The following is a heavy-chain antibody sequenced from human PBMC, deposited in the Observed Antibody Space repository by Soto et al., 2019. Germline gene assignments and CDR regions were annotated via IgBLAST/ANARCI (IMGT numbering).Heavy chain of an antibody. CDR3: ARGLSSPSAAGV. CDR2: VHDTGTT. V-gene: IGHV4-39*01. D-gene: IGHD6-6*01. J-gene: IGHJ4*02. CDR1: GGSVSSGGNY. Sequence: QLQLQETGPGLVKPSETLSLTCAVSGGSVSSGGNYWGWIRQSPVKRLEWIGSVHDTGTTHYNPSLTSRVTISVDTSKNQFSLNVNSVTAADTAVYYCARGLSSPSAAGVWGQGTLVTVSS.